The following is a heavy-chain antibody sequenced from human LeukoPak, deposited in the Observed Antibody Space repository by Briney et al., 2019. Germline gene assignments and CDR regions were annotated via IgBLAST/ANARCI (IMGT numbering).Heavy chain of an antibody. CDR1: GGTFSSYA. D-gene: IGHD2-15*01. V-gene: IGHV1-69*05. CDR2: IIPIFGTA. CDR3: ARAVLGYCSGGSCYGRDWFDP. Sequence: ASVKVSCKASGGTFSSYAISWVRQAPGQGLEWMGRIIPIFGTANYAQKLQGRVTITTDESTSTAYMELSSLRSEDTAVYYCARAVLGYCSGGSCYGRDWFDPWGQGTLVTVSS. J-gene: IGHJ5*02.